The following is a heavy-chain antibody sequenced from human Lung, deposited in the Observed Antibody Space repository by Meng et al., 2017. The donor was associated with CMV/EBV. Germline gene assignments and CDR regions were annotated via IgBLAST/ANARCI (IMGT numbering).Heavy chain of an antibody. CDR2: IRDSASGSDT. CDR3: ANPSDTSGHYYEGLAY. D-gene: IGHD3-22*01. V-gene: IGHV3-23*01. Sequence: VQLLRRGGGLGQPGGSLRLSCEASGLTLSSYGMSWVRQAPGKGLEWVSVIRDSASGSDTYYADSVKGRFTISRDNSKNTVYLQMNSLRAEDTAVYYCANPSDTSGHYYEGLAYWGQGTLVTVSS. CDR1: GLTLSSYG. J-gene: IGHJ4*02.